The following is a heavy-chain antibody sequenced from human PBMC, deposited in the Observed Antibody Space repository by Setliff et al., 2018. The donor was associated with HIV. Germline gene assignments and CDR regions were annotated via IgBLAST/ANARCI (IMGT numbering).Heavy chain of an antibody. CDR3: ARGSQWELLPYFDY. Sequence: PSETLSLTCTVSGGSMSSSSYYWGWIRQPPGKGLEWIGSIYYSGSTYYNPSLKSRVTISVDTSKNQFSLKRSSVTAADTAVFYCARGSQWELLPYFDYWGQGTLVTVSS. CDR2: IYYSGST. D-gene: IGHD1-26*01. CDR1: GGSMSSSSYY. J-gene: IGHJ4*02. V-gene: IGHV4-39*07.